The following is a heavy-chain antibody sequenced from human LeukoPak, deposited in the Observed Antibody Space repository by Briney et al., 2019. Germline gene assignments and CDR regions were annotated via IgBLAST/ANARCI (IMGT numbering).Heavy chain of an antibody. V-gene: IGHV3-23*01. D-gene: IGHD3-22*01. CDR3: AKMLLNYFDTSGGAFDI. J-gene: IGHJ3*02. CDR2: ISASGVNT. Sequence: GGSLRLSCAASGFTFGNYALSWVRQAPGKGLEWVSGISASGVNTYYADSVKGRFTISRDNSKNTLYLQMNSLRAEDTAIYYCAKMLLNYFDTSGGAFDIWGQGTMVTVSS. CDR1: GFTFGNYA.